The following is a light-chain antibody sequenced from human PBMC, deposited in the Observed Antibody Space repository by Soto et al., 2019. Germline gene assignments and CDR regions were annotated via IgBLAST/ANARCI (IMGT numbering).Light chain of an antibody. CDR2: GAS. V-gene: IGKV3-15*01. Sequence: EIVRTQSPATLSVSPGERATLSCRASQSVSSNVAWYQQRPGQAPRLLIYGASTRATGIPARFSGSGSGTEFTLTISSLQSQDFALYYCQQYNNWPPLTFGGGTKVDNK. J-gene: IGKJ4*01. CDR3: QQYNNWPPLT. CDR1: QSVSSN.